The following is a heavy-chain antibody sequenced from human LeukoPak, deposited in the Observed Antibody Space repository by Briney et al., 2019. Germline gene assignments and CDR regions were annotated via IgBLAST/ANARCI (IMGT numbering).Heavy chain of an antibody. CDR1: GGSVSNSDYY. CDR2: IYYTGSG. J-gene: IGHJ4*02. D-gene: IGHD4-11*01. CDR3: ARQVTTTRGYLDS. Sequence: SETLSLTCNVSGGSVSNSDYYWAWIRQPPGKGLEWIGSIYYTGSGYSNQSLQSRVTLSVDTSKNHFSLGLTSVTAADTAVYYCARQVTTTRGYLDSWGQGTLVTVSS. V-gene: IGHV4-39*01.